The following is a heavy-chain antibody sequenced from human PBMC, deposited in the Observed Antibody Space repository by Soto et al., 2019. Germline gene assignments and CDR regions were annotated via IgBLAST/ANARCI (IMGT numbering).Heavy chain of an antibody. J-gene: IGHJ4*02. CDR3: ARDIAPGGIAAAGTDY. V-gene: IGHV1-18*01. Sequence: QVQLVQSGAEVKKPGASVKVSCKASGYTFTSYGISWVRQAPGQGLEWMGWISAYNGNTNYAQKRQGRVTVTTDTSTSTAYMELRRLRSDDTVVCYFARDIAPGGIAAAGTDYWGQGTLVTVSS. D-gene: IGHD6-13*01. CDR1: GYTFTSYG. CDR2: ISAYNGNT.